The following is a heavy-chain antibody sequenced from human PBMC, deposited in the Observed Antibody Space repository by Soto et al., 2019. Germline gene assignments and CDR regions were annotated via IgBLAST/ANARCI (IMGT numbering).Heavy chain of an antibody. J-gene: IGHJ5*02. Sequence: ASVKVSFKTSGYTFSNYGITWVRQAPGQPLEWLGWISLYSDGTNYAQKFQGRVSMTTDTSTTTAYMELRSLRSDDTAVYYCARVVPGAEAWFGPWGQGTLVTVSS. V-gene: IGHV1-18*01. CDR1: GYTFSNYG. CDR2: ISLYSDGT. CDR3: ARVVPGAEAWFGP. D-gene: IGHD2-2*01.